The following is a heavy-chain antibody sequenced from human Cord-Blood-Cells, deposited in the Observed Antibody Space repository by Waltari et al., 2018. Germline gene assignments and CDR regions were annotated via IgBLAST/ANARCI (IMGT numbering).Heavy chain of an antibody. CDR1: GSTFRSHW. CDR3: ARESDY. CDR2: IQQDGSEK. V-gene: IGHV3-7*01. J-gene: IGHJ4*02. Sequence: EVQLVESGGGLVSLGRSLRLSCGASGSTFRSHWMSWVRQAPEKGLEWVANIQQDGSEKCYVDSMKRRFSISTDTAHNSLYLQMNSLRAEDTAVYYCARESDYWGQGTLVTVSS.